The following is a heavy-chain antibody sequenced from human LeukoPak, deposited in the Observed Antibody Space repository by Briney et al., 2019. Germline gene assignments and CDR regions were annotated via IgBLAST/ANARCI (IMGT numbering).Heavy chain of an antibody. CDR2: IKQGGREK. CDR1: GFTLSSYW. CDR3: ARARAELLWFGELYRFDP. V-gene: IGHV3-7*01. J-gene: IGHJ5*02. Sequence: PGGSLRLSCAASGFTLSSYWMSWVRQAPGEGLEWVANIKQGGREKYYVHSVKGRFTISRDNAKNSLYLQMTRLRAEDTAVYYCARARAELLWFGELYRFDPWGQGTLVTVSS. D-gene: IGHD3-10*01.